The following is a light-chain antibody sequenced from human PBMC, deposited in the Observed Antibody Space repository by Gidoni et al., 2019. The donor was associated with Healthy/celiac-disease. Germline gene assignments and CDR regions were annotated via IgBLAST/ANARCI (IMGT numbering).Light chain of an antibody. CDR2: AAS. V-gene: IGKV1-39*01. Sequence: DIQMTQSPSSLSASVGDRVTITCRASQSISSYLNWYQQKPGKAPKLLIYAASSLQSGVPSRFSGSGSGTDFTFTISSLQPEDFATYYCQQSYSTPFTFXPXTKVDIK. CDR3: QQSYSTPFT. J-gene: IGKJ3*01. CDR1: QSISSY.